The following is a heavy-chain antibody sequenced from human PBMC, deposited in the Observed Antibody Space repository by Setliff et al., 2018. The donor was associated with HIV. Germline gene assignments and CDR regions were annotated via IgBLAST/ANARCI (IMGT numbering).Heavy chain of an antibody. V-gene: IGHV4-39*01. Sequence: SETLSLTCSVSGGSISSSTYYWGWIRQPPGKGLEWIGDIFYTGSTYYNPSLKSRVAISVDTSEDQFSLKLNSVTAADTAVYYCARRGRDGVFIMFATGFDPWGQGALVTVSS. D-gene: IGHD2-8*01. CDR2: IFYTGST. CDR1: GGSISSSTYY. CDR3: ARRGRDGVFIMFATGFDP. J-gene: IGHJ5*02.